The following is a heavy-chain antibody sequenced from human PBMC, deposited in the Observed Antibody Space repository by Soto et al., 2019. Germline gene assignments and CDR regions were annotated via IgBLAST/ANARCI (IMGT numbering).Heavy chain of an antibody. Sequence: QVQLVQSGAEVKKPGASVKVSCKASGYTFSSHGITWVRQAPGQRLEWMGWISPYSGDTNYAQTLQGRVTMATGTSQSTTYMELRSLRTYDTAVYFRARGWGEPWDWGQGTLVTVSS. CDR2: ISPYSGDT. CDR3: ARGWGEPWD. D-gene: IGHD3-16*01. J-gene: IGHJ4*02. V-gene: IGHV1-18*01. CDR1: GYTFSSHG.